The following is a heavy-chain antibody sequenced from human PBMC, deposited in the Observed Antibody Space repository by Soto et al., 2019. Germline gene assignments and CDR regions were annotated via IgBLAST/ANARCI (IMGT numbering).Heavy chain of an antibody. V-gene: IGHV3-15*01. CDR1: GFTFSNAW. D-gene: IGHD1-26*01. J-gene: IGHJ4*02. CDR2: IKSKGDGGTA. CDR3: THRNRAVGVLDS. Sequence: EVQLVESGGGLVKPGGSLRLSCAASGFTFSNAWMTWVRQAPGKGLEWVGRIKSKGDGGTADYAAPVKGRFSMSRDDSVNTLFLQMNSLNSEDTAVYYCTHRNRAVGVLDSWGRGTLVTVSS.